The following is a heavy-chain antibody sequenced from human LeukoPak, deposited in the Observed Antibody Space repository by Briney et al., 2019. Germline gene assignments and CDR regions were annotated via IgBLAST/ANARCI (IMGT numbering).Heavy chain of an antibody. V-gene: IGHV1-8*01. J-gene: IGHJ4*02. CDR1: GYTFTSYD. CDR3: ARGLRGEGYCSSTSCPDNDY. CDR2: MNPNSGNT. Sequence: ASVKVSCKASGYTFTSYDINWVRQATGQGLEWMGWMNPNSGNTGYAQKFQGRVTMTRNTSISTAYMELSSLRSEDTAVYYCARGLRGEGYCSSTSCPDNDYWGQGTLVTVSS. D-gene: IGHD2-2*01.